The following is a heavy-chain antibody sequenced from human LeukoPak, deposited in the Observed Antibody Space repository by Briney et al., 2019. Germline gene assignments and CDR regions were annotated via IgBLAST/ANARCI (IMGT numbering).Heavy chain of an antibody. J-gene: IGHJ4*02. CDR3: ARVGYSYVFDY. D-gene: IGHD5-18*01. Sequence: SETLSLTCTVSGGSISSGGYYWSWIRQHPGKGLEWIGYIYYSGSTYYNPSLKSRVTISVDTSKNQFSLKLSSVTAADTAVYYCARVGYSYVFDYWGQGTLVTVSS. CDR2: IYYSGST. V-gene: IGHV4-31*03. CDR1: GGSISSGGYY.